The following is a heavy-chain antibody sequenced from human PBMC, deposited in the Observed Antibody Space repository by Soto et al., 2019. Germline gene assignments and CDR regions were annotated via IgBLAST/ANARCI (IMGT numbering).Heavy chain of an antibody. CDR2: IIPIFGTA. J-gene: IGHJ6*02. V-gene: IGHV1-69*13. Sequence: ASVKVSCKASGGTFSSYAISWVRQAPGQGLEWMGGIIPIFGTANYAQKFQGRVTITADESTSTAYMELSSLRSEDTAVYYCARMVATDYYYHGMDVWGQGTTVTVSS. D-gene: IGHD5-12*01. CDR1: GGTFSSYA. CDR3: ARMVATDYYYHGMDV.